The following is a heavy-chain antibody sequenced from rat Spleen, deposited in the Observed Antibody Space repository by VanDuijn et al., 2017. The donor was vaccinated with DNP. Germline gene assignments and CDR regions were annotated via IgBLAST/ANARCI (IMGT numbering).Heavy chain of an antibody. D-gene: IGHD1-10*01. CDR1: GFTFSHYY. Sequence: EVQLVEAGGGLVQPGRSMKLSCVASGFTFSHYYMAWVRQAPTKGLEWVAYLTYDGGSTYYRDSVKGRFTISRDNAKSTLYLQMNSLRSEDMATYYCARPIYNNHGGFAYWGQGTLVSVSS. CDR2: LTYDGGST. CDR3: ARPIYNNHGGFAY. V-gene: IGHV5-22*01. J-gene: IGHJ3*01.